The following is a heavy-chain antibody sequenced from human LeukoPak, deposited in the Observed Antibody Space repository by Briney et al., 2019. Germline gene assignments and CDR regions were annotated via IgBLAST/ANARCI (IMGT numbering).Heavy chain of an antibody. V-gene: IGHV1-18*01. D-gene: IGHD3-22*01. J-gene: IGHJ4*02. CDR1: GYTFTSYG. CDR2: ISAYNGNT. CDR3: ARDNPGGTMIVVSFDY. Sequence: GASVKVSCKASGYTFTSYGISWVRQAPGQGLEWMGWISAYNGNTNYAQKLQGRVTMTTDTSTSTAYMELRSLRSDDTAVYYCARDNPGGTMIVVSFDYWGQGTLVTVSS.